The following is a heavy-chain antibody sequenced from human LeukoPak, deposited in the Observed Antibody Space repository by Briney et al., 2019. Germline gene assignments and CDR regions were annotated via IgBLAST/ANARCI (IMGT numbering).Heavy chain of an antibody. D-gene: IGHD5-24*01. J-gene: IGHJ4*02. CDR3: ARESHNYVVDY. CDR1: GFTFSRYE. CDR2: IKQDGSEK. V-gene: IGHV3-7*01. Sequence: GGSLRLSCEASGFTFSRYEMNWVRQAPGKGLEWVANIKQDGSEKYYVDSVKGRFTISRDNAKNSLYLQMNSLRAEDTAVYYCARESHNYVVDYWGQGTLVTVSS.